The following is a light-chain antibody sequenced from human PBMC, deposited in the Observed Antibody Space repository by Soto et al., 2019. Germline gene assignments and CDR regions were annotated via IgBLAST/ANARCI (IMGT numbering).Light chain of an antibody. CDR2: LTY. V-gene: IGKV2-28*01. CDR3: MQALQTPWT. J-gene: IGKJ1*01. CDR1: QSLLHSNGYNY. Sequence: DIVMTQSPLSLPVTPGEPASISCRSSQSLLHSNGYNYLDWYLQKPGQSPQLLIYLTYNRASGVPDRFSGSGSGTDFTLKISRVEAEDVGVYYCMQALQTPWTFGQGTKVESK.